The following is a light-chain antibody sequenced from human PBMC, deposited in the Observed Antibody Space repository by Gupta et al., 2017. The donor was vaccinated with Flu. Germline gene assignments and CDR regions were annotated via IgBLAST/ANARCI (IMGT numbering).Light chain of an antibody. V-gene: IGLV2-14*01. CDR1: SSDVGGYNY. CDR3: SSYTSSSTWV. Sequence: QSALTQPASVSGSPGQSITISCTGTSSDVGGYNYVSWYQQHPGKAPKLMIYEVSNRPSGVSNRVSGSKSGNTASLTISGLQAEDEADDYCSSYTSSSTWVFGGGTKLT. CDR2: EVS. J-gene: IGLJ3*02.